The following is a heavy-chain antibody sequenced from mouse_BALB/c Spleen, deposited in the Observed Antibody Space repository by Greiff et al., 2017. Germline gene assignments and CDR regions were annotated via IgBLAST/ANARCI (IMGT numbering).Heavy chain of an antibody. Sequence: ECGGGLVQPGGSRKLSCAASGFTFSSFGMHWVRQAPEKGLEWVAYISSGSSTIYYADTVKGRFTISRDNPKNTLFLQMTSLRSEDTAMYYCARGNYYGTLAWFAYWGQGTLVTVSA. V-gene: IGHV5-17*02. CDR3: ARGNYYGTLAWFAY. J-gene: IGHJ3*01. CDR1: GFTFSSFG. D-gene: IGHD1-1*01. CDR2: ISSGSSTI.